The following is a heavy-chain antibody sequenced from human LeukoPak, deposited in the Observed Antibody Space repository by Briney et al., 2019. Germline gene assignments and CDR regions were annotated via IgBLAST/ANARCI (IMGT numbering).Heavy chain of an antibody. D-gene: IGHD3-16*01. J-gene: IGHJ4*02. V-gene: IGHV3-9*01. CDR2: ITWNSGSI. Sequence: GRSLRLSCAASGFTFDDYAMHWVRQAPGKGLEWVSGITWNSGSIGYADSVKGRFTISRDNAKNSLYLQMNSLRAEDTALYYRAKEPGGGDDTDYWGQGTLVTVSS. CDR3: AKEPGGGDDTDY. CDR1: GFTFDDYA.